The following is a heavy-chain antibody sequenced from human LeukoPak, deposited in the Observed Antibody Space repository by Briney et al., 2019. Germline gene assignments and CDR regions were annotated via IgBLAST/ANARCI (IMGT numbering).Heavy chain of an antibody. CDR1: GFTFDDYA. CDR2: ISGSGGST. D-gene: IGHD3-10*01. V-gene: IGHV3-23*01. CDR3: ARAPLLWFGELSSHYGMDV. Sequence: PGGSLRLSCAASGFTFDDYAMHWVRQAPGKGLEWVSAISGSGGSTYYADSVKGRFTISRDNSKNTLYLQMDSLRAEDTAVYYCARAPLLWFGELSSHYGMDVWGQGTTVTVSS. J-gene: IGHJ6*02.